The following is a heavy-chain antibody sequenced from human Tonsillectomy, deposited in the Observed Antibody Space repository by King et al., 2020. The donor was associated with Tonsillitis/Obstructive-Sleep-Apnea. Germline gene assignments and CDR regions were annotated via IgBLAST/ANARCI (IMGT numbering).Heavy chain of an antibody. J-gene: IGHJ3*02. V-gene: IGHV3-33*01. CDR3: ARLASDIVLVPAAHDAFDI. D-gene: IGHD2-2*01. CDR2: IWYDGSNK. CDR1: GFIFSSYG. Sequence: VQLVESGGGVVQPGRSLRLSCAASGFIFSSYGMHWVRQAPGKGLEWVAVIWYDGSNKYYADSVKGRFTISRDNSKNTLYLQMNSLRAEDTAMYYCARLASDIVLVPAAHDAFDIWGQGTMVTVSS.